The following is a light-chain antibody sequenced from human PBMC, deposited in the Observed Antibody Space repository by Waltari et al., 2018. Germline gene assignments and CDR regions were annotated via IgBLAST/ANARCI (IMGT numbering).Light chain of an antibody. Sequence: DIQMTQSPSNLSASVGDRVTITCRASQNINIWLAWYQQKPGKAPNLLIYKASSLESGVPSRFSGGGSGTEFTLTISSLQPDDFATYYCQQYSIYSWTFGQGTKVEVK. CDR2: KAS. CDR1: QNINIW. CDR3: QQYSIYSWT. V-gene: IGKV1-5*03. J-gene: IGKJ1*01.